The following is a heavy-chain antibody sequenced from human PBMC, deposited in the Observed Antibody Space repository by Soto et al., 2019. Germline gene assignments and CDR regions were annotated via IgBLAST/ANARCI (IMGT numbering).Heavy chain of an antibody. CDR3: AREGSGDYAVFEY. CDR2: VYYSGTT. Sequence: QVQLQASGPGLVKPSETLSLTCTVSGGSINNYYWSWIRQPPGKGLEWIGNVYYSGTTDYNPSLKSRVTISGDTSKNQFSLNLTSVTAADTAVYYCAREGSGDYAVFEYWGQGTLVTVSS. V-gene: IGHV4-59*01. CDR1: GGSINNYY. D-gene: IGHD4-17*01. J-gene: IGHJ4*02.